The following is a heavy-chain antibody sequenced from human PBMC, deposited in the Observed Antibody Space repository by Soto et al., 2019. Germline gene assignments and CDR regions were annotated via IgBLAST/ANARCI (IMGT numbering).Heavy chain of an antibody. Sequence: SETLSLTCAVYGGSFSGYYWSWIRQPPGKGLEWIGEINHSGSTNYNPSLKSRVTISVDTSKNQFSLKLSSVTAADTAVYYCARGEVWSTTYKDAFDIWGQGTMVTVSS. CDR2: INHSGST. J-gene: IGHJ3*02. CDR1: GGSFSGYY. CDR3: ARGEVWSTTYKDAFDI. D-gene: IGHD2-2*01. V-gene: IGHV4-34*01.